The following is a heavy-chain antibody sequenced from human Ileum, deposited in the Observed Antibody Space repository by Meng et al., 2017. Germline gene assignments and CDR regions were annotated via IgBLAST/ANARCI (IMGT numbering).Heavy chain of an antibody. Sequence: GESLKISCAASGFTFGDYSMNWVRQAPGRGLEWISSISSRGTYVSYADSVKGRFSVSRDNTKNVVILDGDSLSVDDTAVYFCARDDEVPHDFVYWGQGTLVTVSS. V-gene: IGHV3-21*06. CDR1: GFTFGDYS. CDR3: ARDDEVPHDFVY. CDR2: ISSRGTYV. J-gene: IGHJ4*02.